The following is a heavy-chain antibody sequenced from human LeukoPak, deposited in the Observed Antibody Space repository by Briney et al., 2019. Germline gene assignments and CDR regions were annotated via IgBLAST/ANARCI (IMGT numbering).Heavy chain of an antibody. D-gene: IGHD4-17*01. V-gene: IGHV3-30-3*01. CDR2: ISYDGSNK. Sequence: PGGSLRLSCAASGFTFSSYAMHWVRQASGKGLEWVAFISYDGSNKYYADSVKGRFTISRDDSKNTLYLQMNSLRAEDTAVYYCAKDSLSGLADYGDYFDYWGQGTLVTVSS. J-gene: IGHJ4*02. CDR1: GFTFSSYA. CDR3: AKDSLSGLADYGDYFDY.